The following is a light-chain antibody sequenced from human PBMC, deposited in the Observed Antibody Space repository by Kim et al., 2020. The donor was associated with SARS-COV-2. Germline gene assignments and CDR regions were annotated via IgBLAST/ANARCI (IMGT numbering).Light chain of an antibody. V-gene: IGLV3-21*04. Sequence: SYELTQPPSVSVAPGKRARITCGGKNIGSDSVHWYQQRPGQAPVLVIYHDGDRPSGIPQRFSGSNSGDTATLTISRVEAGDEADYYCQVWDATGDHHWVFGGGTKLTVL. CDR1: NIGSDS. CDR3: QVWDATGDHHWV. CDR2: HDG. J-gene: IGLJ3*02.